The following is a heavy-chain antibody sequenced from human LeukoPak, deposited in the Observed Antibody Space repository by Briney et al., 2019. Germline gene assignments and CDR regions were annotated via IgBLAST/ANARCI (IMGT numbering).Heavy chain of an antibody. CDR1: GFTFSTSG. CDR3: AQERDRRGYFEY. V-gene: IGHV3-30*02. D-gene: IGHD2-15*01. Sequence: GGSLRLSCAASGFTFSTSGMHWVRQAPGKGLEWVTDSVKGRFTISRGNSKSTLFLQMNSLRAEDTAVYYCAQERDRRGYFEYWGQGTLVTVSS. J-gene: IGHJ4*02.